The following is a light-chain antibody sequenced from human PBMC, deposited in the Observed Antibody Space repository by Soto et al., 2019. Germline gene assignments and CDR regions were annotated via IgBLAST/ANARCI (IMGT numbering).Light chain of an antibody. CDR2: DAS. CDR1: QSVSSY. Sequence: IVLTQSPGTLSLSPGERATLSCRASQSVSSYLAWYQQKPGQAPRLLIYDASNRATGIPARFSGSGSGTDFTLTINSLEPEDSAVYYCQQRSNWPITFGQGTRLEIK. CDR3: QQRSNWPIT. V-gene: IGKV3-11*01. J-gene: IGKJ5*01.